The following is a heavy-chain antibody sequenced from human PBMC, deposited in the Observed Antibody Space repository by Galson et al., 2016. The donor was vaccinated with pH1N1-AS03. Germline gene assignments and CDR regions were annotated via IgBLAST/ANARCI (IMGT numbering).Heavy chain of an antibody. CDR1: GFSFTNAW. Sequence: SLRLSCAASGFSFTNAWMNWVRQVPGKGLEWVGRIKSKTHGGTTVYAAPVKGRFTIPRDDSKNMVYLQMNSLKTEETAVYYCSTGLLWFDFFVCWGPGTLGTVSS. J-gene: IGHJ4*02. V-gene: IGHV3-15*01. D-gene: IGHD2-21*02. CDR2: IKSKTHGGTT. CDR3: STGLLWFDFFVC.